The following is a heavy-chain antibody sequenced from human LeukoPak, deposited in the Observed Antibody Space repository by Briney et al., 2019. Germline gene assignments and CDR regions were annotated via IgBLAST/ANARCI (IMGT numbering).Heavy chain of an antibody. V-gene: IGHV3-23*01. CDR3: ARWQHLAHAGDY. CDR2: ISSNGVGI. D-gene: IGHD5-24*01. Sequence: PGGSLRLSCVASGFTFRNYAMSWVRQAPGKGLEWVSSISSNGVGIDYASSVKGRFTISRDNSQNTLFVQMNSLRAEDTAVYYCARWQHLAHAGDYWGQGTLVTVSS. J-gene: IGHJ4*02. CDR1: GFTFRNYA.